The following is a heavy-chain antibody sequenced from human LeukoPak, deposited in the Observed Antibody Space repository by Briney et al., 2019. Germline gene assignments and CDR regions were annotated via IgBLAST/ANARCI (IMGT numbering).Heavy chain of an antibody. J-gene: IGHJ4*02. D-gene: IGHD3-10*01. CDR1: GGSFSGYY. CDR3: ARAPSVTMVRGVQVD. V-gene: IGHV4-34*01. CDR2: INHSGST. Sequence: PSETLSLTCAVYGGSFSGYYWSWIRQPPGKGLEWIGEINHSGSTNYNPSLKSRVTISVDTSKNQFSLKLSSVTAADTAVYYCARAPSVTMVRGVQVDWGQGTLVTVSS.